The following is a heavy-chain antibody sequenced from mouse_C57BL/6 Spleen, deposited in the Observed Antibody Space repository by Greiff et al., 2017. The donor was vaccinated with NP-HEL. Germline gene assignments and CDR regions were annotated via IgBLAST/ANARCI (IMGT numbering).Heavy chain of an antibody. J-gene: IGHJ3*01. Sequence: EVQGVESGGGLVKPGGSLKLSCAASGFTFSSYAMSWVRQTPEKRLEWVATISDGGSYTYYPDNVKGRFTISRDNAKNNLYLQMSHLKSEDTAMYYCARDEGVTTTWFAYWGQGTLVTVSA. D-gene: IGHD2-2*01. CDR3: ARDEGVTTTWFAY. CDR2: ISDGGSYT. V-gene: IGHV5-4*01. CDR1: GFTFSSYA.